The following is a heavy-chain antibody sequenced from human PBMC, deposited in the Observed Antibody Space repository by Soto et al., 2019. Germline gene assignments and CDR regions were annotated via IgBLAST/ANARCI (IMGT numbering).Heavy chain of an antibody. CDR3: AGGGASCGYGECCYYGMDV. Sequence: EVQLVESGGGLVQPGGSLRLSCAASGFGVSNNYMSWVRQAPGKGLEWVSAINSGSNTYYADSVKGRFTISRDNSKNTAYHNMNSVGAEDTAVYYRAGGGASCGYGECCYYGMDVWGRGTTVTVSS. CDR1: GFGVSNNY. D-gene: IGHD3-22*01. CDR2: INSGSNT. J-gene: IGHJ6*01. V-gene: IGHV3-66*01.